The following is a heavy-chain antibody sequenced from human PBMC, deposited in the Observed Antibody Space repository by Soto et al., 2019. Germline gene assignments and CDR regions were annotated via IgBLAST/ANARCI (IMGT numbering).Heavy chain of an antibody. CDR1: GGSISIDY. CDR3: ARGGWKRFDY. V-gene: IGHV4-59*01. J-gene: IGHJ4*02. D-gene: IGHD6-19*01. CDR2: FYYSGST. Sequence: SETLSLTCTVSGGSISIDYWSWIRQPPGKGLEWIGYFYYSGSTNYNPSLKSRVTISVDTSKNQFSLKLSSVTAADTTVYYCARGGWKRFDYWGQGTLVTVSS.